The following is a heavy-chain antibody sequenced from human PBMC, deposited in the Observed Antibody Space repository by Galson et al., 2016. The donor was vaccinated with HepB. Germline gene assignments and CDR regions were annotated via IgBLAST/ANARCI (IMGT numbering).Heavy chain of an antibody. Sequence: SETLSLTCAVSGGSISSSDCWTWVRQPPGQGLEWIGQIFHTGRVNYTPSLGSRVTISVDTSNNHFSLRLTSVTAADTALYYCARQRRGGPSDYWGQGTLVIVSS. CDR2: IFHTGRV. V-gene: IGHV4-4*02. CDR1: GGSISSSDC. D-gene: IGHD5-24*01. CDR3: ARQRRGGPSDY. J-gene: IGHJ4*02.